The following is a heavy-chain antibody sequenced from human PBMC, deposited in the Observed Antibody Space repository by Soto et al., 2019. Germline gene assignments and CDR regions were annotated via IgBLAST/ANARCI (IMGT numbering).Heavy chain of an antibody. D-gene: IGHD3-10*01. CDR2: IYHRGNA. V-gene: IGHV4-39*07. Sequence: PSETLSLTCSVSDDSINSDKYYWGWIRQPPGKGLEWIGSIYHRGNAKYNPSLQSRVTISVDTSKSQFSLKLGSVTAADTAVYYCARGHKYYGSGSYYKLGVPYYYYMDVWGKGTTVTVSS. CDR3: ARGHKYYGSGSYYKLGVPYYYYMDV. CDR1: DDSINSDKYY. J-gene: IGHJ6*03.